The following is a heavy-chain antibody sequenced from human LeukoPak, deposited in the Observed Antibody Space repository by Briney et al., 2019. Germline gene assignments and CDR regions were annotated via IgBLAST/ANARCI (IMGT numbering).Heavy chain of an antibody. V-gene: IGHV5-51*01. J-gene: IGHJ6*03. CDR2: IYPGDSDT. CDR3: ARYGSGPYYYYMDV. CDR1: GYSFSRSW. D-gene: IGHD3-10*01. Sequence: GESLKISCKGSGYSFSRSWIGWVRQMPGKGLEWMGYIYPGDSDTRYSPSFQGQVIISADKSISTAYLQWSSLKASDTAMYYCARYGSGPYYYYMDVWGKGTTVTVSS.